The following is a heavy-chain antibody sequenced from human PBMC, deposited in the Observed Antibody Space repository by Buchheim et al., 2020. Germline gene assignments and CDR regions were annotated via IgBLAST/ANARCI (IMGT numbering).Heavy chain of an antibody. CDR3: ARGAVPRLSLRYFDWLLSQTDY. CDR2: INPSGGST. V-gene: IGHV1-46*01. D-gene: IGHD3-9*01. Sequence: QVQLVQSGAEVKKPGASVKVSCKASGYTFTSYYMHWVRQAPGQGLEWMGIINPSGGSTSYAQKFQGRVTMTRDTSTSTVYMELSSLRSEDTAVYYCARGAVPRLSLRYFDWLLSQTDYWGQGTL. CDR1: GYTFTSYY. J-gene: IGHJ4*02.